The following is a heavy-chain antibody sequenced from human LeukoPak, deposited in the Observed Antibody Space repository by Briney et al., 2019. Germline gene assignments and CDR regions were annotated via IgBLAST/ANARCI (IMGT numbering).Heavy chain of an antibody. CDR2: IYSGGSI. V-gene: IGHV3-53*01. CDR3: NVLIKDY. Sequence: GGSLRLSCTASGFTVSSNYMSWVRQAPGKGLEWVSVIYSGGSIYYADSVKGRFTISRDNSKNTLYLQMNSLRAEDTAVYYCNVLIKDYWGQGTLVTVSS. D-gene: IGHD2-8*01. CDR1: GFTVSSNY. J-gene: IGHJ4*02.